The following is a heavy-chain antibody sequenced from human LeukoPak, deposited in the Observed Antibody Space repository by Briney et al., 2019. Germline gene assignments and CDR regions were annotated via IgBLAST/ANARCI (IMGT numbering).Heavy chain of an antibody. D-gene: IGHD1-26*01. J-gene: IGHJ4*02. CDR2: IYYRGSS. Sequence: SETLFLTCTVSGGSISSSSYYWGWIRQPPGKGLELIGSIYYRGSSYYNPSLKSRVTISVDTSKNQFSLKLSSVTVADTAVYYCANAASYSVDYWGQGTLVTVSS. CDR1: GGSISSSSYY. V-gene: IGHV4-39*01. CDR3: ANAASYSVDY.